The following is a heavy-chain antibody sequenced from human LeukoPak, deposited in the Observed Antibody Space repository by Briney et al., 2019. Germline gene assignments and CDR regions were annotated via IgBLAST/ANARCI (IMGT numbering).Heavy chain of an antibody. CDR2: IKSKTDDGTA. CDR3: TTYSSVSFYSDY. Sequence: GGSLRLSCAASGLTFRNAWMSWVRQAPGKGLEWVGRIKSKTDDGTAEYAVLVKGRFTISRDDSKNTLFLEMNSLKTEDTAAYYCTTYSSVSFYSDYWGQGTLVTVSS. V-gene: IGHV3-15*01. D-gene: IGHD6-25*01. CDR1: GLTFRNAW. J-gene: IGHJ4*02.